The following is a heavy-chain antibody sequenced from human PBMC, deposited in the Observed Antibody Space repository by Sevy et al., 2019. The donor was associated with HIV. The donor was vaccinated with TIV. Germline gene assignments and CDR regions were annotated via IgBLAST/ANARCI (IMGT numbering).Heavy chain of an antibody. CDR3: ARGTVLLGIVVVPAARGWFDP. CDR1: GYTFTNYD. V-gene: IGHV1-8*01. J-gene: IGHJ5*02. D-gene: IGHD2-2*03. CDR2: MNPNSDNT. Sequence: ASVKVSCKASGYTFTNYDINWVRQATGQGLEWMGWMNPNSDNTGYAQKFQGRVTMTRNTSISTAYMELSSLRSEDTAVYYCARGTVLLGIVVVPAARGWFDPWGQGTLVTVSS.